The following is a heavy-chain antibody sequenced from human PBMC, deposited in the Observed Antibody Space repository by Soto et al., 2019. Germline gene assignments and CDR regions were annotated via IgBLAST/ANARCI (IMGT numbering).Heavy chain of an antibody. CDR2: IYPGDSDT. J-gene: IGHJ3*02. V-gene: IGHV5-51*01. D-gene: IGHD2-2*01. CDR1: GYSFTSYW. Sequence: PGESLKISCKGSGYSFTSYWIGWVRQMPGKGLEWMGIIYPGDSDTRYSPSFQGQVTISADKSISTAYLQWSSLKASDTAMYYCAYCSSTSYPETCAFDIWGQGTMVTVPS. CDR3: AYCSSTSYPETCAFDI.